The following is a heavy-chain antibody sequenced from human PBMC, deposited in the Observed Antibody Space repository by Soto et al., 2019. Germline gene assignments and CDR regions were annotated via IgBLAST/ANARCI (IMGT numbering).Heavy chain of an antibody. Sequence: PSETLSLTCSVSGDTISGYYWSWIRQPPGKGLEWIGEINHSGSTNYNPSLKSRVTISVDTSKNQFSLKLSSVTAADTAVYYCARGHFRIGYGMDVWGQGTTVTVSS. CDR2: INHSGST. CDR3: ARGHFRIGYGMDV. CDR1: GDTISGYY. V-gene: IGHV4-34*01. D-gene: IGHD3-3*02. J-gene: IGHJ6*02.